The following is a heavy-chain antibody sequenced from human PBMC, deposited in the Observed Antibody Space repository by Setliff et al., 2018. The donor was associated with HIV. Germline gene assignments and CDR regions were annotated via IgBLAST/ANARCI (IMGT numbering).Heavy chain of an antibody. J-gene: IGHJ6*03. Sequence: SETLSLTCTVSGGSISSYYWSWIRQPPGKGLEYIGNIYYTGSTHHNPSLESRVATSVDTSKNQFSLKLSSVTAADTAVYYCARDRSNWNYGKNYMDVWGKGTTVTVS. CDR3: ARDRSNWNYGKNYMDV. V-gene: IGHV4-59*12. CDR2: IYYTGST. CDR1: GGSISSYY. D-gene: IGHD1-7*01.